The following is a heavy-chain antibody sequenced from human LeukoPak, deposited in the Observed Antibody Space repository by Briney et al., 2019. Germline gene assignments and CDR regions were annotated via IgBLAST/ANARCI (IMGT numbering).Heavy chain of an antibody. V-gene: IGHV3-7*01. CDR3: ARGRGSMVRGVIGAPFDS. CDR1: GFTFSSYW. CDR2: IKQDGSGK. J-gene: IGHJ4*02. D-gene: IGHD3-10*01. Sequence: PGGSLRLSCAASGFTFSSYWMSWVRQAPGKGLEWVANIKQDGSGKYYVDSVKGRFTISRDNAKNSLYLQMNSLRAEDTAVYYCARGRGSMVRGVIGAPFDSWGQGTLVTVSS.